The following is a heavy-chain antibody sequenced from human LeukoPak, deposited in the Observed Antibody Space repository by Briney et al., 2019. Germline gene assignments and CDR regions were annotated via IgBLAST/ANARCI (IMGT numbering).Heavy chain of an antibody. Sequence: TGGSLRLSCAASGFTFSSYAMSWGRQAPGKGLEWVSAISGSGGSTYYADSVKGRFTISRDNSKNTLYLQMNSLRAEDTAVYYCAKDRGRWQWLVSVLDYWGQGTLVTVSS. CDR2: ISGSGGST. CDR3: AKDRGRWQWLVSVLDY. D-gene: IGHD6-19*01. V-gene: IGHV3-23*01. CDR1: GFTFSSYA. J-gene: IGHJ4*02.